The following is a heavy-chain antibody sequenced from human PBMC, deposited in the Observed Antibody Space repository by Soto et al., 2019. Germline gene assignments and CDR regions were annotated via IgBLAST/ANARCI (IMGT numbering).Heavy chain of an antibody. Sequence: GASVKVSCKASGYTFSNYGIHWVRQAPGQRLEWMGLINAGNGNTKYSQKFQGRVTITRDTSASTAYMELSSLRSEDTAVYYCARGLPLAADYWGQGTLVTVSS. J-gene: IGHJ4*02. V-gene: IGHV1-3*01. CDR2: INAGNGNT. CDR1: GYTFSNYG. CDR3: ARGLPLAADY.